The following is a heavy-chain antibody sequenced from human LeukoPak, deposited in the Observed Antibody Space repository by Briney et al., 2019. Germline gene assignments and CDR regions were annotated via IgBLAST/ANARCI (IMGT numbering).Heavy chain of an antibody. Sequence: PSQTLSLTCAVSGGSISSGSYYWSWIPPPAGQGLEWIGRIYTSGSTHYNPSLKRRVTISVDTSKTQFSLKMSSVTAADTAVYYCARVRMGGYCSSTSCYEPRYYFDYWGQGTLVTVSS. V-gene: IGHV4-61*02. J-gene: IGHJ4*02. CDR1: GGSISSGSYY. CDR2: IYTSGST. CDR3: ARVRMGGYCSSTSCYEPRYYFDY. D-gene: IGHD2-2*01.